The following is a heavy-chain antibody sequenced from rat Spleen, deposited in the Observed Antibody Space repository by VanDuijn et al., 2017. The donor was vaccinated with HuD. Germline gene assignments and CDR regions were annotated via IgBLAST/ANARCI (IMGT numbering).Heavy chain of an antibody. Sequence: EVQLVESGGGLVQPGRSLKLSCVASGFTFNNYWMTWIRQAPGKGLEWVASITNIAGRTHYPDSVKGRFTISRDNAKSTLYLQMDSLRSEDTATYYCARHPHRYYGYTYYFDYWGQGVMVTVSS. J-gene: IGHJ2*01. CDR1: GFTFNNYW. D-gene: IGHD1-9*01. CDR3: ARHPHRYYGYTYYFDY. V-gene: IGHV5-31*01. CDR2: ITNIAGRT.